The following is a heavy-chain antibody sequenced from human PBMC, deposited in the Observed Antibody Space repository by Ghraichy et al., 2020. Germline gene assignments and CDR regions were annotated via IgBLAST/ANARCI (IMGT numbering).Heavy chain of an antibody. CDR3: ARDLGGLWSGIYYFDY. V-gene: IGHV3-53*01. D-gene: IGHD3-16*01. CDR2: IYSGGST. J-gene: IGHJ4*02. CDR1: GFTVSSNY. Sequence: GGSLRLSCAASGFTVSSNYMSWVRQAPGKGLEWVSVIYSGGSTYYADSVKGRFTISRDNSKNTLYLQMNSLRAEDTAVYYCARDLGGLWSGIYYFDYWGQGTLVTVSS.